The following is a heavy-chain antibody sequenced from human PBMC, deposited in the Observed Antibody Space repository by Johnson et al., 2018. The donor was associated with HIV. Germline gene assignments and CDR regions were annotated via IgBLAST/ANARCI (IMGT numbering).Heavy chain of an antibody. D-gene: IGHD6-19*01. CDR2: ISSSGSTI. Sequence: VQLVESGGGLVQPGGSLRLSCAASGFTFSSYEMNWVRQAPGKGLEWVSYISSSGSTIYYADSVKGRFTISRDNAKNSLYLQMHSLRAEDTAVYYCARDGSSGWWAEGDDAFDIWGQGTMVTVSS. J-gene: IGHJ3*02. CDR3: ARDGSSGWWAEGDDAFDI. CDR1: GFTFSSYE. V-gene: IGHV3-48*03.